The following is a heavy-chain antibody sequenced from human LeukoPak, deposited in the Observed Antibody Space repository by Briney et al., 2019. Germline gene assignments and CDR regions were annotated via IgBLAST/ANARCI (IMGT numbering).Heavy chain of an antibody. CDR1: GGSISSSSYY. V-gene: IGHV4-39*01. CDR2: IYYSGST. CDR3: ASHNPLYSSGYFWGGAFDI. D-gene: IGHD3-22*01. Sequence: SETLSLTCTVSGGSISSSSYYWGWIRQPPGKGLEWIGSIYYSGSTYYNPSLKSRVTISVDTSKNQFSLKLSSVTAADTAVYYCASHNPLYSSGYFWGGAFDIWGQGTMVTVSS. J-gene: IGHJ3*02.